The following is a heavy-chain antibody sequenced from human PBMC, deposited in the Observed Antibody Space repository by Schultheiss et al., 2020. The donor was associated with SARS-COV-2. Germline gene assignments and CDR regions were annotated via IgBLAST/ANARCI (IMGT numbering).Heavy chain of an antibody. Sequence: GGSLRLSCAASGFTFSSYEMNWVRQAPGKGLEWVSYISSSGSTIYYADSVKGRFTISRDNAKNSLYLQMNSLRAEDTAVYYCAKEVNHYYYFAMDVWGQGTTVTVSS. CDR2: ISSSGSTI. CDR1: GFTFSSYE. V-gene: IGHV3-48*03. D-gene: IGHD2-21*01. CDR3: AKEVNHYYYFAMDV. J-gene: IGHJ6*02.